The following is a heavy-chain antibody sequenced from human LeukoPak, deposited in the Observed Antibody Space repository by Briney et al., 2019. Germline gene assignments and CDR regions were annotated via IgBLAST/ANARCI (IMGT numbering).Heavy chain of an antibody. D-gene: IGHD3-10*01. Sequence: PSETLSLTCTVSGGSISSYYWSWIRQPPGKGLEWIGYIYYSGRTNYNPSLKSRVTISADTSKNQFSLKLRSVTAADTAVYYCARGLREFGYYYYHMDVWGKGTTVTVSS. CDR1: GGSISSYY. CDR2: IYYSGRT. V-gene: IGHV4-59*12. CDR3: ARGLREFGYYYYHMDV. J-gene: IGHJ6*03.